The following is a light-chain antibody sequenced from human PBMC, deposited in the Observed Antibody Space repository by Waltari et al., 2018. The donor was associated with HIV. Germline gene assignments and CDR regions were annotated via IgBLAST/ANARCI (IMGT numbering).Light chain of an antibody. V-gene: IGLV2-14*01. Sequence: ALTQPASVSWSPGQSIPISCTGGNATDDFNSVSWYQQHPDKAPKLIIYEANSRPSGVSPRFSGSKSVNAASLTISGLQPDDESDYYCTSSAGGVVFGGGTKLTVL. J-gene: IGLJ3*02. CDR3: TSSAGGVV. CDR2: EAN. CDR1: GNATDDFNS.